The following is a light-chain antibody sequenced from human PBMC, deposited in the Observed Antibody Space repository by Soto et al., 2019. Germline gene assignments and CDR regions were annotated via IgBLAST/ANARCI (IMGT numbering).Light chain of an antibody. CDR3: SSFTTSRFYV. CDR2: EVS. V-gene: IGLV2-14*01. Sequence: QSALTQPASVSGSPGQSITISCTGTSSDVGGYNYVSWYHQHPGKAPKLMIYEVSNRPSGVSNRFSGSKSGNTASLTISGLQAEDEADYYCSSFTTSRFYVFGPGTKVTGL. CDR1: SSDVGGYNY. J-gene: IGLJ1*01.